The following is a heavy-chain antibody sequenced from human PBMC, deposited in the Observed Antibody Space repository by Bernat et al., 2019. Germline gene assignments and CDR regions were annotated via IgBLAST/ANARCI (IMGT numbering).Heavy chain of an antibody. D-gene: IGHD2-2*01. J-gene: IGHJ4*02. Sequence: QVQLVESGGGVVQPGRSLRLSCAASGLTFSSYAMHWVRQAPGKGLEWVAVICYDGNNKYYADSVKGRFTISRDNSKNTLYLQMDSLRAEDTAVYYCAKEYQPTSSDYWGQGTLVTVSS. CDR3: AKEYQPTSSDY. V-gene: IGHV3-30*04. CDR1: GLTFSSYA. CDR2: ICYDGNNK.